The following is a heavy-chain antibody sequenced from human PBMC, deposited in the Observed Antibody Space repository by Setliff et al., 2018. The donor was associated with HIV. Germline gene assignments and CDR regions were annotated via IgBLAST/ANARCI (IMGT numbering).Heavy chain of an antibody. V-gene: IGHV1-18*01. CDR2: ISAYNGNT. J-gene: IGHJ3*02. D-gene: IGHD4-4*01. CDR1: GYTFTSYG. Sequence: ASVKVSCKASGYTFTSYGISWVRQAPGQGLEWMGWISAYNGNTNYAQKLQGRVTMTTDTSTSTAYMELRSLRSDDTAVCYCARDVDYTDAFDIWGQGTMVTVSS. CDR3: ARDVDYTDAFDI.